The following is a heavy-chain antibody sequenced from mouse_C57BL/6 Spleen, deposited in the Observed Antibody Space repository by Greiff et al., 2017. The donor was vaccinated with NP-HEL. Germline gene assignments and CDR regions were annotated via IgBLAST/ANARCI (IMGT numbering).Heavy chain of an antibody. CDR1: GFTFSDYG. Sequence: EVKLVESGGGLVKPGGSLKLSCAASGFTFSDYGMHWVRQAPEKGLEWVAYISSGSSTIYYADTVKGRFTISRDNATNTLFLQKTSLRAEDTAMYYCGSNFFDYWGQGTTLSVAS. J-gene: IGHJ2*01. CDR3: GSNFFDY. CDR2: ISSGSSTI. V-gene: IGHV5-17*01.